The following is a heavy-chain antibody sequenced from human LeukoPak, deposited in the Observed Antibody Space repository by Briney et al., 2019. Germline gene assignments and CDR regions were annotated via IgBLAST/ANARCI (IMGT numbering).Heavy chain of an antibody. Sequence: GGSLRLSCATSGFTFGTYAMSWVRQAPGKGLEWVSSIVSSGSYIYYADSVKGRFTISRDNAKNSLYLQMNSLRAEDTAVYYCVRESGGYCSTTSCYKGYFDYWGQGTLVTVSS. D-gene: IGHD2-2*02. CDR1: GFTFGTYA. CDR3: VRESGGYCSTTSCYKGYFDY. V-gene: IGHV3-21*01. J-gene: IGHJ4*02. CDR2: IVSSGSYI.